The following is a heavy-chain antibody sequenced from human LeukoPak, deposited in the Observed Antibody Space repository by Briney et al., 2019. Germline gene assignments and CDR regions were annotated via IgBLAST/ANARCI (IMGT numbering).Heavy chain of an antibody. J-gene: IGHJ4*02. CDR2: ISDYNGNT. CDR3: ARDYGSGWSGADY. D-gene: IGHD6-19*01. V-gene: IGHV1-18*01. CDR1: GYTFTSYG. Sequence: AXVKVSCKASGYTFTSYGLIWVRQARGQGGEWMGWISDYNGNTNYAQKLQGRVTMTTDTSTSTSYMELRSLRSDDTAVYYCARDYGSGWSGADYWGQGTLVTVSS.